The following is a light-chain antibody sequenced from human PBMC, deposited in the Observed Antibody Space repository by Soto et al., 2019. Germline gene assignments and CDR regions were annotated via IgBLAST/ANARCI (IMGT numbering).Light chain of an antibody. CDR2: GAS. CDR3: QYYNKRPT. J-gene: IGKJ3*01. CDR1: QSVSSN. V-gene: IGKV3-15*01. Sequence: EIVMTQSPATLSVSPGERATLSCRASQSVSSNLAWYQQKPGQAPRLLIYGASTRATGIPAGFSGSGSGTEFTLTISSLQSEDFAVYYCQYYNKRPTFGPGTKVDIK.